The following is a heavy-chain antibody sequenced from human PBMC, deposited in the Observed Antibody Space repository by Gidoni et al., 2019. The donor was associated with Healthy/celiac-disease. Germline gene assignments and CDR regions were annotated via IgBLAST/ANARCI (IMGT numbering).Heavy chain of an antibody. Sequence: QVQLVQSGAEGKKPGSSVKVSCKASVCAFSRSATSWGRQAPGQGLDWMGGITPIFGTANYAQKFQGRVTITTDESTTTAYMELSRLSSEDTAMYFCARGAGELRLGELSFPFDFWGQGTLVTVSS. J-gene: IGHJ4*02. CDR3: ARGAGELRLGELSFPFDF. CDR2: ITPIFGTA. CDR1: VCAFSRSA. D-gene: IGHD3-16*02. V-gene: IGHV1-69*05.